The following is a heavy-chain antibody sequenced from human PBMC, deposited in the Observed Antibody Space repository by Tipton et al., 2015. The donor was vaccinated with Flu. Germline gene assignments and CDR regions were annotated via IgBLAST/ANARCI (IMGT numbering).Heavy chain of an antibody. Sequence: LSCTVSDGSFNGYFWTWIRQPAGKGLEWIGRIYTNGDIAYNPSLQSRVILSVDASKNQFSLKLRSVTAADTAVYFCARDDLVWSRGFQCNGVDVWGQGTAVTVSS. D-gene: IGHD3-3*01. CDR2: IYTNGDI. CDR1: DGSFNGYF. V-gene: IGHV4-4*07. CDR3: ARDDLVWSRGFQCNGVDV. J-gene: IGHJ6*02.